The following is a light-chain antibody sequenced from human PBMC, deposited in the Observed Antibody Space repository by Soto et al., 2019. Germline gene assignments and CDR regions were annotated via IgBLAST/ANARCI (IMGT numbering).Light chain of an antibody. CDR3: SSYTNSNTWV. V-gene: IGLV2-14*01. Sequence: QSALTQPASVSGSPGQSIAMSCTGTGSDVGGYNHVSWYQQHPGKAPKLMIYEVSNRPSGVSNRFSGSKSGNTASLTISGLLAEDEADYYCSSYTNSNTWVFGGGTKLTVL. J-gene: IGLJ3*02. CDR2: EVS. CDR1: GSDVGGYNH.